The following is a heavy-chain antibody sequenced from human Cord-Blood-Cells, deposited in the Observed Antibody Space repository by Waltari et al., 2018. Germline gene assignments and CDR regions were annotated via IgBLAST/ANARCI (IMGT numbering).Heavy chain of an antibody. J-gene: IGHJ6*03. CDR3: AKLVGRGYSGYDSGSYYYMDV. D-gene: IGHD5-12*01. CDR1: GFTFSSYG. V-gene: IGHV3-30*18. CDR2: ISYDGSNK. Sequence: SGFTFSSYGMHWVRQAPGKGLEWVAVISYDGSNKYYADSVKGRFTISRDNSKNTLYLQMNSLRAEDTAVYYCAKLVGRGYSGYDSGSYYYMDVWGKGTTVTVSS.